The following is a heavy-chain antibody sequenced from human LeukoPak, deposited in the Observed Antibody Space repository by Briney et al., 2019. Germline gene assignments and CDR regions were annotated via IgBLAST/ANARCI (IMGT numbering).Heavy chain of an antibody. D-gene: IGHD3-10*01. V-gene: IGHV3-30*01. CDR2: ISYDGSNK. CDR3: ARGPSGRYYYMDV. Sequence: PGGSLRLSCAASGFTFSSYAMHWVRQAPGKGLEWVAVISYDGSNKYYADSVKGRFTISRDNSKNTLYLQMNSLRAEDTAVYYCARGPSGRYYYMDVWGKGTTVTVSS. J-gene: IGHJ6*03. CDR1: GFTFSSYA.